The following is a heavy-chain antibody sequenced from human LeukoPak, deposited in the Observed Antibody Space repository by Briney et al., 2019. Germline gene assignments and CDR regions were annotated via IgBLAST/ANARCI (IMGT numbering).Heavy chain of an antibody. Sequence: GRSLRLSCAASGFTFSSYGVHWVRQAPGKGLEWVAVIWYDGSNKYYADSVKGRFTISRDNSKNTLYLQMNSLRAEDTAVYYCARDISGFDYWGQGTLVTVSS. D-gene: IGHD1-26*01. CDR2: IWYDGSNK. CDR1: GFTFSSYG. CDR3: ARDISGFDY. J-gene: IGHJ4*02. V-gene: IGHV3-33*01.